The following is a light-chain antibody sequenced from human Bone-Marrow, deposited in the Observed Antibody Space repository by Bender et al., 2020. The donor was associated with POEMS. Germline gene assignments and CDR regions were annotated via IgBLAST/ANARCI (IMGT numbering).Light chain of an antibody. V-gene: IGLV2-23*01. CDR1: ISDL. CDR3: CSSAGGGTSVG. CDR2: AAT. J-gene: IGLJ2*01. Sequence: QSALAQPASVSGSPGQSITISCTGIISDLVSWYQHRPGTAPRLIIYAATNRPSGVSSRFSGSKSGNTASLTISGLQAEDEADYYCCSSAGGGTSVGFGGGTKLTVL.